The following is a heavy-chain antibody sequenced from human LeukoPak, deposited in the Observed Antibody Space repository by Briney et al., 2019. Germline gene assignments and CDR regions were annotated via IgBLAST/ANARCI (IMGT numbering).Heavy chain of an antibody. CDR1: GGSLSGHY. V-gene: IGHV4-34*01. J-gene: IGHJ4*02. CDR2: INHSGST. CDR3: AKHQWGELWSGFGY. D-gene: IGHD3-3*01. Sequence: PSETLSLTCAVYGGSLSGHYWSWIRQPPGKGLERIGEINHSGSTNYNPSLKSRVTMSVDTSKNQFSLKVNSVTAADTAVYYCAKHQWGELWSGFGYWGQGTLVTVSS.